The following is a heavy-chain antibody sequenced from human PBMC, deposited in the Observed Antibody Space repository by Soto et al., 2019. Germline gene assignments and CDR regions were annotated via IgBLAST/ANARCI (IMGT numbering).Heavy chain of an antibody. CDR2: IYYSGRT. Sequence: PSETLSLTCTVSGDPITSSSYYWGWIRQPPGRVLEWIGNIYYSGRTHYSPSLKRRVTISVATTKSHYSLQLHHAITADTAADYCARRPDYGDYAWFVHWGQGTLVTVSS. D-gene: IGHD4-17*01. CDR1: GDPITSSSYY. J-gene: IGHJ5*02. V-gene: IGHV4-39*02. CDR3: ARRPDYGDYAWFVH.